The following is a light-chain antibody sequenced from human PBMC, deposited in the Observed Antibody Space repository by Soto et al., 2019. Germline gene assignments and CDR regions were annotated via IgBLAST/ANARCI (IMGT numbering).Light chain of an antibody. V-gene: IGLV2-14*01. CDR2: DVS. Sequence: QSVLTQPASVSGSPGQSITISCTGTSSDVGGYNYVSWYQQHPGKAPKLMIYDVSNRPSGVSNRFSGSKSGNTASLTISGLQAEDEADYYCSSYTSSSTRVXGGGTKLTVL. CDR3: SSYTSSSTRV. CDR1: SSDVGGYNY. J-gene: IGLJ2*01.